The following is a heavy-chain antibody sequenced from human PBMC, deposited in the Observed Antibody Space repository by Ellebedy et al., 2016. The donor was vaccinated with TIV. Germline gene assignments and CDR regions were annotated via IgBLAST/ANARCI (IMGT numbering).Heavy chain of an antibody. CDR1: GFTFADSC. CDR2: IRNKACVGTT. D-gene: IGHD1-1*01. J-gene: IGHJ6*02. CDR3: GRDWNDIKYYYYGMDV. Sequence: PGGSLTLSCTPSGFTFADSCTTWFRQAPGKVLEWVGCIRNKACVGTTDYAASVEGRFTISRDDSNIIAYLQMNSLRTEDTAVYYCGRDWNDIKYYYYGMDVWGQGTTVTVSS. V-gene: IGHV3-49*03.